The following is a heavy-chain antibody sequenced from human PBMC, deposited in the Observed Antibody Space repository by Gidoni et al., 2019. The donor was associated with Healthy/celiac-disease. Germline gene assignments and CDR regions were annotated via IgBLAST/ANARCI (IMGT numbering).Heavy chain of an antibody. Sequence: SLRLSCAASGFTFSSYAMHWVRQAPGKGLEYVSASSSNGGSTYYAHSVKGRFTISRDNSKNTLYLQMGSLRAEDMAVYYCARVSAMASFDYWGQGTLVTVSS. CDR2: SSSNGGST. D-gene: IGHD5-18*01. J-gene: IGHJ4*02. V-gene: IGHV3-64*01. CDR3: ARVSAMASFDY. CDR1: GFTFSSYA.